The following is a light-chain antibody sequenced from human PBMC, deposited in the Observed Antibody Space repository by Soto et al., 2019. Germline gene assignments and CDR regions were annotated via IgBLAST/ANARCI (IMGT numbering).Light chain of an antibody. J-gene: IGKJ1*01. CDR1: QSVSSSY. CDR3: QQYGSLPQT. V-gene: IGKV3-20*01. Sequence: IVLTQSPGTLSLSPGERATLSCRASQSVSSSYLAWYQQKPGQAPRLLIYGASSRATGIPDRFSGSGSGTDFTLTISRLEPEDFAVYYCQQYGSLPQTFGQGTEVDIK. CDR2: GAS.